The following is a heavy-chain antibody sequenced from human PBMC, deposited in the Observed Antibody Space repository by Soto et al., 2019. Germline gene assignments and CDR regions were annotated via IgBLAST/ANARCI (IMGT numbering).Heavy chain of an antibody. CDR1: GFTFSSYA. CDR2: ISGSGGST. D-gene: IGHD3-10*01. Sequence: GSLRLSCAASGFTFSSYAISWVRQAPGKGLEWVSAISGSGGSTYYADSVKGRFTISRDNSKNTLYLQMNSLRAEDTAVYYCAKDYGSGSSFRTPDYWGQGTLVTVSS. J-gene: IGHJ4*02. V-gene: IGHV3-23*01. CDR3: AKDYGSGSSFRTPDY.